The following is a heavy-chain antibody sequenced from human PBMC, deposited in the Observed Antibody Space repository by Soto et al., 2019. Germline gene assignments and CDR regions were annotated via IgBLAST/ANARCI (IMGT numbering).Heavy chain of an antibody. CDR3: ARVGRRDNWLDP. CDR1: GFTFSDFY. J-gene: IGHJ5*02. CDR2: ISTSTGYT. V-gene: IGHV3-11*06. D-gene: IGHD3-16*01. Sequence: QVQLVESGGGLVKPGGSLRLSCAASGFTFSDFYMTWVRQAPGKGLEWLSYISTSTGYTDYAGSVKGRFTISRDNAKNSLYLQMNILRADDTAVYYCARVGRRDNWLDPWGQGTLVTVSS.